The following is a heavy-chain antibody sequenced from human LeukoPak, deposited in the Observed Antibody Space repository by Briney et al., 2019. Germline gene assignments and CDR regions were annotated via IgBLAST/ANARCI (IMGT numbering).Heavy chain of an antibody. J-gene: IGHJ4*02. D-gene: IGHD3-3*01. Sequence: PSETLSLTCTVSGGSISSGDYYWSWIRQPPGKGLEWIVYIYYSGSTYYNPSLKSRVTISVDTSKNQFSLKLSSVTAADTAVYYCARDPKPTIFGVASFDYWGQGTPVTVSS. V-gene: IGHV4-30-4*08. CDR2: IYYSGST. CDR3: ARDPKPTIFGVASFDY. CDR1: GGSISSGDYY.